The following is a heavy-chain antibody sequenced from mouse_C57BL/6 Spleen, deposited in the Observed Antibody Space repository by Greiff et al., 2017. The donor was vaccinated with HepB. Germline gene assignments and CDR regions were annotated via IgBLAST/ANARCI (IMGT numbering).Heavy chain of an antibody. V-gene: IGHV1-39*01. CDR1: GYSFTDYN. D-gene: IGHD2-3*01. J-gene: IGHJ4*01. CDR2: INPNYGTT. Sequence: EVKLVESGPELVKPGASVKISCKASGYSFTDYNMNWVKQSNGKSLEWIGVINPNYGTTSYNQKFKGKATLTVDQSSSTAYMQLNSLTSEDSAVYYCARSGDGYYDYAMDYWGQGTSVTVSS. CDR3: ARSGDGYYDYAMDY.